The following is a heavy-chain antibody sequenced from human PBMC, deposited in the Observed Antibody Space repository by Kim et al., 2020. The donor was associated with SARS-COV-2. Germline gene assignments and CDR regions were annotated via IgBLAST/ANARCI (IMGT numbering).Heavy chain of an antibody. Sequence: GGSLRLSCAASGFTFSSYGMHWVRQAPGKGLEWVAVIWYDGSNKYYADSVKGRFTISRDNSKNTLYLQMNSLRAEDTAVYYCARDRCSSTSCPYYYYGMDVWGQGTTVTVSS. CDR2: IWYDGSNK. CDR1: GFTFSSYG. D-gene: IGHD2-2*01. J-gene: IGHJ6*02. CDR3: ARDRCSSTSCPYYYYGMDV. V-gene: IGHV3-33*01.